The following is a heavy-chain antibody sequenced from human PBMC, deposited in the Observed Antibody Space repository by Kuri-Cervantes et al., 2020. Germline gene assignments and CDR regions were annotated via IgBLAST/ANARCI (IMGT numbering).Heavy chain of an antibody. Sequence: VKVFCKASGYTFTSYDINWVRQATGQGLEWMGWMNPNSGNTGYAQKFQGRVTMTRNTSISTAYMELSSLRAEDTAVYYCAKGGSTSGYAPLDYWGQGTLVTVSS. CDR1: GYTFTSYD. D-gene: IGHD2-2*01. CDR2: MNPNSGNT. V-gene: IGHV1-8*01. J-gene: IGHJ4*02. CDR3: AKGGSTSGYAPLDY.